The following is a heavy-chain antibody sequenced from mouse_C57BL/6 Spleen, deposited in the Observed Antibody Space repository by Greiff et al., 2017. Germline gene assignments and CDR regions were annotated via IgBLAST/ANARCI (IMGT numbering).Heavy chain of an antibody. V-gene: IGHV1-64*01. CDR3: ARSVIYYDYDWYCDV. D-gene: IGHD2-4*01. J-gene: IGHJ1*03. CDR2: IHPNSGST. Sequence: VQLQQPGAELVKPGASVKLSCKASGYTFTSYWMHWVKQRPGQGLEWIGMIHPNSGSTNYNEKFKSKATLTVDKSSSTAYMQLSSLTSEDSAVYYGARSVIYYDYDWYCDVWGTGTTVTVSS. CDR1: GYTFTSYW.